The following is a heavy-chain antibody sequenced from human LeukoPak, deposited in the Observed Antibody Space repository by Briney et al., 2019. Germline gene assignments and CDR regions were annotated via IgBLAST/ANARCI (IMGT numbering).Heavy chain of an antibody. Sequence: GGSLRLSCAASGFTFSDYYMSWIRQAPGKGLEWVSSITSGGDYIYYADSVKGRFTTSRDNAKNLLSLQLNSLRVEDTAVYYCARGHYDVLAASYKWTPDYWGQGTLVTVSS. J-gene: IGHJ4*02. D-gene: IGHD3-9*01. CDR3: ARGHYDVLAASYKWTPDY. CDR2: ITSGGDYI. V-gene: IGHV3-11*04. CDR1: GFTFSDYY.